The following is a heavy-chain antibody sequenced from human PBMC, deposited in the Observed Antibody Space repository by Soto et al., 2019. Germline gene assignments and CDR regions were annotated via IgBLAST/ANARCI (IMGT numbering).Heavy chain of an antibody. CDR1: GFSLTTSGVG. J-gene: IGHJ4*02. CDR3: AQNRVDIWSAFEH. V-gene: IGHV2-5*02. CDR2: VYSEDDK. D-gene: IGHD3-3*01. Sequence: QITLKESGPTLVKATQPLTLTCTFSGFSLTTSGVGGGWIRQPPGKPLQWLALVYSEDDKRYSPSLKRRLTVTKDTSKHQVVLTVTNMDPVDTATYSCAQNRVDIWSAFEHWGQGTLVTVYS.